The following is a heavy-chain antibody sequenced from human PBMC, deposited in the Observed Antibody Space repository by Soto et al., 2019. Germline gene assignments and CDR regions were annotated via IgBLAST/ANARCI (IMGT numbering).Heavy chain of an antibody. D-gene: IGHD3-10*01. CDR3: ARDHGFGELLPFDY. J-gene: IGHJ4*02. CDR2: IWYDGSNK. V-gene: IGHV3-33*01. CDR1: GFTFSSYG. Sequence: QVQLVESGGGVVQPGRSLRLSCAASGFTFSSYGMHWVRQAPGKGLEWVAVIWYDGSNKYYADSVKGRFTISRDNSKNTLYLQMNSLRAEDTSVYYCARDHGFGELLPFDYWGQGTLVTVSS.